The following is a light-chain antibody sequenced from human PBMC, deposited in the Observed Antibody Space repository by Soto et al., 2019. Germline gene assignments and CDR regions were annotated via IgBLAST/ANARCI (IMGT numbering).Light chain of an antibody. CDR1: QNIDKY. V-gene: IGKV1-39*01. CDR3: QQSYSSPT. Sequence: DIQMTQSPSSLSASVGDRVTITCRASQNIDKYLSWYQQKPPKAPKLLIYATSTLQSGVPLRFSGSGFGTDFTLTISSLQPEDFATYYCQQSYSSPTFGQGTKVEVK. CDR2: ATS. J-gene: IGKJ1*01.